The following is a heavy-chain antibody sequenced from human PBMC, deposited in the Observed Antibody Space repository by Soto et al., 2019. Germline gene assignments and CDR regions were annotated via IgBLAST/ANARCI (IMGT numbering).Heavy chain of an antibody. V-gene: IGHV4-34*01. CDR2: INHSGSS. D-gene: IGHD2-15*01. CDR1: GGSFSGYY. J-gene: IGHJ4*02. Sequence: SETLSLTCAVYGGSFSGYYWSWIRQSPGKGLEWIGEINHSGSSISNPSLKSRVTISVDTSKNQFSLKLRSVTAADTAAYYCARGISLIVEVHRDAPDKSYFDSWSQGTLVTVSS. CDR3: ARGISLIVEVHRDAPDKSYFDS.